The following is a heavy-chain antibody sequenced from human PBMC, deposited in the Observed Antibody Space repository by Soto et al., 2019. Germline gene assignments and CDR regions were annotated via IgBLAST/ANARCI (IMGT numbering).Heavy chain of an antibody. CDR2: ISYDGSNK. D-gene: IGHD3-10*01. CDR3: AKEIEIGFINWFDP. V-gene: IGHV3-30*18. J-gene: IGHJ5*02. CDR1: GFTFSSYG. Sequence: GGSLRLSCAASGFTFSSYGMHWVRQAPGKGLEWVAVISYDGSNKYYADSVKGRFTISRDNSKNTLYLQMNSLRAEDTAVYYCAKEIEIGFINWFDPWGQGTLVTVSS.